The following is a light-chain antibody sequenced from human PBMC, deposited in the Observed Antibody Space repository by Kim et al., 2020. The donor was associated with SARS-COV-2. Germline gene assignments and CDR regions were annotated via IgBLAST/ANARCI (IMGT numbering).Light chain of an antibody. V-gene: IGLV1-47*02. CDR2: DNS. CDR3: AAWDDSLSGPV. Sequence: GQRVTISCAGGSSNVGSNDVLWYQQLPGTAPKRLICDNSQRPSGVPDRFSGSRSGNSASLAFSGLRSEDEADYYCAAWDDSLSGPVFGGGTQLTVL. J-gene: IGLJ3*02. CDR1: SSNVGSND.